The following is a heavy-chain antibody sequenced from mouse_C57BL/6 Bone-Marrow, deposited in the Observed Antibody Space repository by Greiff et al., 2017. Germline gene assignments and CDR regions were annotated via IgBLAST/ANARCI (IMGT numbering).Heavy chain of an antibody. Sequence: QVQLQQSGPELVKPGASVTISCKASGYAFSSSWMNWVKQRPGKGLEWIGRIYPGDGDTNYNGKFKGKDTLTADKSSSTAYMQLSSLTADDSAVYFCARWPWYFPAYWGQGTLVTVSA. CDR3: ARWPWYFPAY. CDR1: GYAFSSSW. D-gene: IGHD2-1*01. CDR2: IYPGDGDT. J-gene: IGHJ3*01. V-gene: IGHV1-82*01.